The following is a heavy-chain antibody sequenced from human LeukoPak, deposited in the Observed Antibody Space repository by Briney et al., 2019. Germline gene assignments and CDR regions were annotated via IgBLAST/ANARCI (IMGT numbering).Heavy chain of an antibody. J-gene: IGHJ4*02. V-gene: IGHV1-46*01. Sequence: ASLKVSCKASGYTFTSYYMHWVRQAPGQGLEWMGIINPSGGSTSYAQKFQGRVTMTRDTSTSTVYMELSSLRSEDTAVYYCARARGYSGYGSYFDYWGQGTLVTVSS. CDR1: GYTFTSYY. CDR2: INPSGGST. CDR3: ARARGYSGYGSYFDY. D-gene: IGHD5-12*01.